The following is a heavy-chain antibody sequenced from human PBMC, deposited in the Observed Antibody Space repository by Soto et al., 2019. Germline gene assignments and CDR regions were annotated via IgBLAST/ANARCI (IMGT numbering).Heavy chain of an antibody. CDR3: VRDQTPTAVGWFDP. CDR1: GGSISSGGNY. V-gene: IGHV4-31*03. CDR2: IYYSGST. D-gene: IGHD1-26*01. J-gene: IGHJ5*02. Sequence: QVQLQESGPGLVKPSQTLSLTCTVSGGSISSGGNYWSWIRQHPGKGLEWIGYIYYSGSTYYNPSLKSRVSMSVDTSKNQFSLKLSSVTAADTAVYYCVRDQTPTAVGWFDPWGQGTLVTVYS.